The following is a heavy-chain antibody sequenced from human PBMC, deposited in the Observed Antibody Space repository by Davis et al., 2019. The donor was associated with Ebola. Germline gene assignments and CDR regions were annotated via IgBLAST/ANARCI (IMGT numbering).Heavy chain of an antibody. CDR1: GFTFSSYE. J-gene: IGHJ5*02. D-gene: IGHD3-10*02. Sequence: GSLRLSCAASGFTFSSYEMNWIRQHPGKGLEWIGYIYYSGSTYYNPSLKSRVTISVDTSKNQFSLKLSSVTAADTAVYYCARARYYYGRGRLDPWGQGTLVTVSS. V-gene: IGHV4-59*12. CDR3: ARARYYYGRGRLDP. CDR2: IYYSGST.